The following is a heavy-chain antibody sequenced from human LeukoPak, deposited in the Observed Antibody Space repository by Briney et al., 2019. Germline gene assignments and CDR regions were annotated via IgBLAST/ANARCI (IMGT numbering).Heavy chain of an antibody. D-gene: IGHD3-9*01. Sequence: ASVKASCKASGYTFTSYDINWVRQATGQGLEWMGWMNPNSGNTGYAQKFQGRVTMTRSTSISTAYMELSSLRSEDTAVYYCARVALLRYFDGCMDVWGKGTTVTVSS. CDR1: GYTFTSYD. V-gene: IGHV1-8*01. J-gene: IGHJ6*03. CDR3: ARVALLRYFDGCMDV. CDR2: MNPNSGNT.